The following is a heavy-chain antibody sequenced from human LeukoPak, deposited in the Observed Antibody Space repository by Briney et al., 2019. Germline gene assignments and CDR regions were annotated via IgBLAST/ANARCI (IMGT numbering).Heavy chain of an antibody. J-gene: IGHJ4*02. CDR3: ARGPPYYDFWSGYSPVFDY. D-gene: IGHD3-3*01. CDR1: GGSISSSSYY. CDR2: IYYSGST. V-gene: IGHV4-39*07. Sequence: SSETLSLTCTVSGGSISSSSYYWGWIRQPPGKGLEWIGSIYYSGSTYYNPSLKSRVTISVDTSKNQFSLKLSSVTAADTAVYYCARGPPYYDFWSGYSPVFDYWGQGTLVTVSS.